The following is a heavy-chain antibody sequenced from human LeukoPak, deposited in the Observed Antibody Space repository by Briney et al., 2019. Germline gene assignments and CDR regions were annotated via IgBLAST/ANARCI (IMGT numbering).Heavy chain of an antibody. Sequence: GGSLRLSCAASGFTFSDYALGWVRQAPGRGLEWVATLSGSGAGTYYSDSVQGRFTISRDNSKRTLFLQMNSLRAEDTAVYYCARDHYYYYYMDVWGKGTTVTVSS. J-gene: IGHJ6*03. CDR1: GFTFSDYA. CDR3: ARDHYYYYYMDV. CDR2: LSGSGAGT. V-gene: IGHV3-23*01.